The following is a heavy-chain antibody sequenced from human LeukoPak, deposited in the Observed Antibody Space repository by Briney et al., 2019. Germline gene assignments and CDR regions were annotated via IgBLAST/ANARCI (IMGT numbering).Heavy chain of an antibody. D-gene: IGHD2-21*02. CDR2: INPNSGGT. CDR3: ARDVVVVTAHRTGGDAFDI. J-gene: IGHJ3*02. Sequence: AASVKVSCKASGYTFTGYYMHWVRQAPGQGLEWMGWINPNSGGTNYAQKFQGRVTMTRDTSISTAYMELSSLRSEDTAVYYCARDVVVVTAHRTGGDAFDIWGQGTMVTVSS. CDR1: GYTFTGYY. V-gene: IGHV1-2*02.